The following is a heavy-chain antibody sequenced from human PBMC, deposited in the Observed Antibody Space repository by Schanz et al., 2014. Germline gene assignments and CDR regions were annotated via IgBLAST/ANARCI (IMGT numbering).Heavy chain of an antibody. Sequence: VQLVESGGSLVQPGGSLRLSCAASGFNFANHAIHWVRQAPGKGLEWVAVIRYDGRNKNFVESVKGRFTISRDNSNNTVYLQMNTLRAEDTAVYYCAREDCSATSCYFRYWGQGTLVTVSS. D-gene: IGHD2-21*01. CDR1: GFNFANHA. CDR2: IRYDGRNK. V-gene: IGHV3-33*01. J-gene: IGHJ4*02. CDR3: AREDCSATSCYFRY.